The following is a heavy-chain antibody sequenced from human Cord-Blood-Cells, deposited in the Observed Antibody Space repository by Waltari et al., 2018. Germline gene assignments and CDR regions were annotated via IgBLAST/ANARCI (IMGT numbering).Heavy chain of an antibody. CDR2: IYHSGGT. D-gene: IGHD3-22*01. V-gene: IGHV4-4*02. Sequence: QVQLQESGPGLVKPSGTLSLTCAVSVGSISSSNWWSWVRQPPGQGLEWIGEIYHSGGTNYNPSLRRRVTRSVDKSKSQVSLKLSSVTAADTAVYYGSSRSDSSGYYGVDIWGQGTMVTVSS. J-gene: IGHJ3*02. CDR3: SSRSDSSGYYGVDI. CDR1: VGSISSSNW.